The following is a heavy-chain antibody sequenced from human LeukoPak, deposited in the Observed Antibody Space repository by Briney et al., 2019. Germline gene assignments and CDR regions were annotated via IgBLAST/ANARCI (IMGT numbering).Heavy chain of an antibody. CDR2: IYPGDSDT. V-gene: IGHV5-51*01. CDR1: GYSFTSYW. CDR3: ARSPGPSYYYYYMDV. Sequence: GESLKISCKGSGYSFTSYWIGWVRQMPGKGLEWMGIIYPGDSDTRYSPSFQGQVTISVDKSISTAYLQWSSLKASDTAMYYCARSPGPSYYYYYMDVWGKGTTVTVSS. J-gene: IGHJ6*03.